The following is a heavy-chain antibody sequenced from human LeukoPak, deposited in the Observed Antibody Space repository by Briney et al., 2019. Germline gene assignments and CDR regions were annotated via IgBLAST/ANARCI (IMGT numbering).Heavy chain of an antibody. D-gene: IGHD2-2*01. Sequence: GSLRLSCAASGFTFSSHAMIWVRQAPGKGLEWVSGISGSGGNTYYTDSVKGRFTIPRDNSKNTLYVQMNSLRAEDTAVYYCAKSEGYQFYYGMDVWGQGTTVTVSS. CDR1: GFTFSSHA. J-gene: IGHJ6*02. V-gene: IGHV3-23*01. CDR2: ISGSGGNT. CDR3: AKSEGYQFYYGMDV.